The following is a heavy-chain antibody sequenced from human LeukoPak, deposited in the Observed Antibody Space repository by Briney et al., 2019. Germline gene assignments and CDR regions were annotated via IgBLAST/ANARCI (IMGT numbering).Heavy chain of an antibody. D-gene: IGHD6-13*01. CDR3: AKLIAAAGRDY. CDR1: GFTFDDYA. Sequence: PGGSLRLSCAASGFTFDDYAMHWLRQAPGKGLEWVSLISWDGGSTYYADSVKGRFTISRDNSKNSLYLQMNTLRAEDTALYYCAKLIAAAGRDYWGQGTLLTVSS. V-gene: IGHV3-43D*03. J-gene: IGHJ4*02. CDR2: ISWDGGST.